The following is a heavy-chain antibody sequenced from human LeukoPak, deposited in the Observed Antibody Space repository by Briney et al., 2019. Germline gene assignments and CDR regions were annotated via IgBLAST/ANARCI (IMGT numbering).Heavy chain of an antibody. CDR1: GFIFNKHA. D-gene: IGHD4-23*01. Sequence: PGGSLRLSCAASGFIFNKHAMSWVRQAPGKGLVWVSRIASDGSSTTYADSVKGRFSISRDNAKNTLYLQMNRLRVEDTAVYYCARGRPHGNDYWGQGTLVTVSS. J-gene: IGHJ4*02. CDR2: IASDGSST. CDR3: ARGRPHGNDY. V-gene: IGHV3-74*01.